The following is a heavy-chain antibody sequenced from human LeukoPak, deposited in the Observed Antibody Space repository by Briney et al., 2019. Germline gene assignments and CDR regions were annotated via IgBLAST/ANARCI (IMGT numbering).Heavy chain of an antibody. CDR3: AREGGHYYCIDV. CDR1: GDSDYSNNAA. D-gene: IGHD3-16*01. J-gene: IGHJ6*03. Sequence: SQTVSLTCAISGDSDYSNNAAWHSITHSASRVLEWLRSTYYRYKRGNDYAVSVKSRIRINPDTSKNQFSLQLNSVTPEDTAVYYCAREGGHYYCIDVWGKGTTVTVSS. CDR2: TYYRYKRGN. V-gene: IGHV6-1*01.